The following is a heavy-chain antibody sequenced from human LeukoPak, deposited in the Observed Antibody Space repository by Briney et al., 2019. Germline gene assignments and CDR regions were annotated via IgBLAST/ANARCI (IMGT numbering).Heavy chain of an antibody. V-gene: IGHV1-46*01. D-gene: IGHD6-13*01. CDR3: ARGYSSSWDHDAFDI. CDR2: INPSGGST. CDR1: GYTFTSYY. Sequence: ASVKVSCKASGYTFTSYYMHWVRQAPGQGLEWMGIINPSGGSTSYAQKFQGRVTMTRDTSTSTVYMEPSSLRSEDTAVYYCARGYSSSWDHDAFDIWGQGTMVTVSS. J-gene: IGHJ3*02.